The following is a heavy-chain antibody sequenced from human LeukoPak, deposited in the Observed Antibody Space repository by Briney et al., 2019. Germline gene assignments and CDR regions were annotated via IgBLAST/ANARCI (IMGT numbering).Heavy chain of an antibody. CDR1: GFTFDDYG. CDR3: AKDSYYDILTGHFDY. V-gene: IGHV3-20*04. J-gene: IGHJ4*02. CDR2: INWNGGST. D-gene: IGHD3-9*01. Sequence: PGGSLRLSCAASGFTFDDYGKSWVRHAPGKGLEWVSGINWNGGSTGYADSVKGRFTISRDNAKNTLYLQMNSLRAENTAVYYCAKDSYYDILTGHFDYWGQGTLVAVSS.